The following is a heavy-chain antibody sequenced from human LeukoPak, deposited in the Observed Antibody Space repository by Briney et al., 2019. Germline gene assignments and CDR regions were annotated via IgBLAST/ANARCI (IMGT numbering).Heavy chain of an antibody. D-gene: IGHD3-22*01. J-gene: IGHJ6*02. Sequence: ASVKVSCKVSGGTFSSYTISWVRQAPGQGLEWMGRIIPILGIANYAQKFQGRVTITADKSTSTAYMELSSLRSEDTAVYYCARSNMVISGMDVWGQGTTVTVSS. CDR1: GGTFSSYT. CDR3: ARSNMVISGMDV. CDR2: IIPILGIA. V-gene: IGHV1-69*02.